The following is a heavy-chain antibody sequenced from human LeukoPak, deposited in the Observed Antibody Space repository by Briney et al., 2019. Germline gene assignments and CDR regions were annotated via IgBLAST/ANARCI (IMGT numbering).Heavy chain of an antibody. CDR2: ISYSGST. D-gene: IGHD1-1*01. V-gene: IGHV4-59*01. J-gene: IGHJ5*02. CDR3: AREGTAGTNLNWFDP. Sequence: SETLSLTCIVSGGSISSYYWSWIRQPPGKGLEWIGYISYSGSTNFNPSLKSRVTISVDTSKNQFSLKLSSVTAADTAVYYCAREGTAGTNLNWFDPWGQGTLVTVSS. CDR1: GGSISSYY.